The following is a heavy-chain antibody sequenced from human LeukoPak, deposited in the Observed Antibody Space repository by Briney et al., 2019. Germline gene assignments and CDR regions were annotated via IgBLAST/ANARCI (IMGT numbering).Heavy chain of an antibody. Sequence: ASVKVSCKASGYSFTTFAMNWVRQAPGQGLEWMGWINTNTGNPTYARDLTGRFVFSLDTSVTTTFLEISSPKAEDTAIYYCARSSWIQQSSDFWGQGTLVTVSS. D-gene: IGHD5-18*01. V-gene: IGHV7-4-1*02. J-gene: IGHJ4*02. CDR1: GYSFTTFA. CDR2: INTNTGNP. CDR3: ARSSWIQQSSDF.